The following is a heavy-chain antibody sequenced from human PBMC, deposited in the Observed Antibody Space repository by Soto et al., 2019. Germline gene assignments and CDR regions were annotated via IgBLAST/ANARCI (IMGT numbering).Heavy chain of an antibody. CDR3: ARPRGIAPAVWYFDL. J-gene: IGHJ2*01. D-gene: IGHD6-13*01. V-gene: IGHV4-59*08. Sequence: QVQLQESCPGLVKPSETLSLTCTVSGGSISSHYWSWIRQPPGRGLEWIGFIYYSGITDSNPSLKSRVTASLDTYKNQHALRLSSVTAADTAVYYCARPRGIAPAVWYFDLWGRGTLVTVSS. CDR1: GGSISSHY. CDR2: IYYSGIT.